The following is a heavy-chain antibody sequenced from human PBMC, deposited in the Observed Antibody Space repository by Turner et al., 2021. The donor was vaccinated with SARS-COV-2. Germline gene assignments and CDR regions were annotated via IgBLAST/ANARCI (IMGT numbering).Heavy chain of an antibody. CDR3: ARRGDY. V-gene: IGHV4-39*01. Sequence: QLQESGPGVVKPSETLSLPCTVPGGPISRYDYYWDWIRQPPGMGLEWIGSMYYSETTHYNPSLRGRVTISIDTSKNQFSLKVTSVTATDTAGYYCARRGDYWGQGMLVTVSS. D-gene: IGHD3-16*01. CDR2: MYYSETT. CDR1: GGPISRYDYY. J-gene: IGHJ4*02.